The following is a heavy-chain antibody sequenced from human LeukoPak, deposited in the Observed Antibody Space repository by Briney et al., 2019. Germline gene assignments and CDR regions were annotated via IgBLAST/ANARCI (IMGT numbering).Heavy chain of an antibody. D-gene: IGHD3-22*01. V-gene: IGHV3-23*01. CDR3: ARDPPYYYDSSAYFGAFDI. CDR2: ISGSGGST. J-gene: IGHJ3*02. Sequence: GGSLRLSCAASGFTFSSYAMSWVRQAPGKGLEWVSAISGSGGSTYYADSVKGRFTISRDDSKNTLYLQMSSLRAEDTAVYYCARDPPYYYDSSAYFGAFDIWGQGTMVTVSS. CDR1: GFTFSSYA.